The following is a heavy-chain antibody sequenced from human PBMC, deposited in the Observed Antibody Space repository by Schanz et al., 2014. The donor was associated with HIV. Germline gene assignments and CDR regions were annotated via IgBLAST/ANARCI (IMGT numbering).Heavy chain of an antibody. D-gene: IGHD6-19*01. Sequence: QVQMVESGGGLVKPGGSRRLSCVASGFIFSDFYMTWIRQAPGKGLEWISYISDSGSRRFYADSVQGRFTISRDNTKNSLYLEMNSLRAEDTAVYYCAKDRAPGIEVAGTFDNWGQGILVIVSS. CDR1: GFIFSDFY. CDR2: ISDSGSRR. V-gene: IGHV3-11*01. CDR3: AKDRAPGIEVAGTFDN. J-gene: IGHJ4*02.